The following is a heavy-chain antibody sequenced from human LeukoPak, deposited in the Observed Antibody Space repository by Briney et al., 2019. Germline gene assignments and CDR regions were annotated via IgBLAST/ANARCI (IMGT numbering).Heavy chain of an antibody. CDR3: ARGNGMDV. V-gene: IGHV1-8*01. Sequence: GASVKVSCKASEYTFSSYEINWVRQATAQGLEWMGWMNPNSDKTGYAQKFQGRVTMTRNTSISTAYMELSSLRFDDTAVYYCARGNGMDVWGQGTTVTVS. CDR1: EYTFSSYE. CDR2: MNPNSDKT. J-gene: IGHJ6*02.